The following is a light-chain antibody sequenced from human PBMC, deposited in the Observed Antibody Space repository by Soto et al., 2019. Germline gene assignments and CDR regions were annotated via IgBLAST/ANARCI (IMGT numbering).Light chain of an antibody. J-gene: IGKJ1*01. Sequence: EIVLAQSPGTLSLSPGERATLSCRASQSVTSPFLAWYQQKPGQPPRRLIYSTSGRATGIPDRFSGSGSGTDFTLTISSLEPEDSAVYYCQQYGSSPRTFGQWTKVEV. V-gene: IGKV3-20*01. CDR3: QQYGSSPRT. CDR1: QSVTSPF. CDR2: STS.